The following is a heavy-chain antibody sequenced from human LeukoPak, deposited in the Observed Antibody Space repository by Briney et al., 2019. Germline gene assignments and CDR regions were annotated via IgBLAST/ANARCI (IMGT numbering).Heavy chain of an antibody. D-gene: IGHD1-14*01. CDR3: ARGVRRTRPGEGP. V-gene: IGHV3-33*01. CDR2: IWYDGSNK. J-gene: IGHJ5*02. CDR1: GFTFSSYG. Sequence: GGSLRLSCAASGFTFSSYGMHWVRQAPGKGLEWVAVIWYDGSNKYYADSVKGRFTISRDNSRNTLYLQMNSLRAEDTAVYYCARGVRRTRPGEGPWGQGTLVTVSS.